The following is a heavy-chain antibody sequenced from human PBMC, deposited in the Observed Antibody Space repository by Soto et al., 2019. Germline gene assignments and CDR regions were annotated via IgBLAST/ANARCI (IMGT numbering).Heavy chain of an antibody. Sequence: SETLSLTCTVSGGSISSGGYYWSWIRQHPGKGLEWIGYIYYSGSTYYNPSLKSRVTISVDTSKNQFSLKLSSVTAADTAVYYRARDRRGYSGYGMDVWGQGTTVTVSS. V-gene: IGHV4-31*03. J-gene: IGHJ6*02. D-gene: IGHD5-12*01. CDR1: GGSISSGGYY. CDR3: ARDRRGYSGYGMDV. CDR2: IYYSGST.